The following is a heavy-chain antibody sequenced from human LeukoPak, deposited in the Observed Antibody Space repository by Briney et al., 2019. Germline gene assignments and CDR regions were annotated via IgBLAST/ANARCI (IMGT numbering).Heavy chain of an antibody. CDR3: ARGHSGSAPSTTGGMDV. J-gene: IGHJ6*04. CDR1: GGSFSGYY. Sequence: SETLSLTCAVYGGSFSGYYWSWIRQPPGKGLEWIGEINHSGSTNYNPSLKSRVTISVDTSKNQFSLKLSSVTAADTAVYYCARGHSGSAPSTTGGMDVWGKGTTVTVPS. CDR2: INHSGST. V-gene: IGHV4-34*01. D-gene: IGHD1-26*01.